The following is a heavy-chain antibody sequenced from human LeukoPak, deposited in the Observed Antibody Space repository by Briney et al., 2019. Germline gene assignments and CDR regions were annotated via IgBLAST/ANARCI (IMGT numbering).Heavy chain of an antibody. J-gene: IGHJ3*02. D-gene: IGHD6-13*01. CDR1: AYTFTIYT. Sequence: VXSVKVSCKASAYTFTIYTIHWVRQAPGQGLEWMGWINAGNGNTRYSQNFQGRVTITRDTSATTAYMELSSLRSEDTAVYYCARTTRSWYEDNDAFDIWGQGTTVTVSS. CDR2: INAGNGNT. CDR3: ARTTRSWYEDNDAFDI. V-gene: IGHV1-3*01.